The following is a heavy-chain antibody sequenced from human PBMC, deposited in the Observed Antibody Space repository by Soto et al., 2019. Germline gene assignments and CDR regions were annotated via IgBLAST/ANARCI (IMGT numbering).Heavy chain of an antibody. J-gene: IGHJ6*02. CDR1: GFTFNSDW. V-gene: IGHV3-7*01. D-gene: IGHD2-15*01. CDR2: INQDGNEK. CDR3: VRSDMVYCSGSTCYYYYGMEL. Sequence: GALRLSCVASGFTFNSDWMSWVRQAPGKGLEWVANINQDGNEKYYVDSVKGRFTISRDNTKNSLYLQMNSLRAEDTALYYCVRSDMVYCSGSTCYYYYGMELWGQGTSVTVSS.